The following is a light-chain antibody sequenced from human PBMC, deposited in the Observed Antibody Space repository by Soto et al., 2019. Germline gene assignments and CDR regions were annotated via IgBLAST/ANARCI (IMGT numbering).Light chain of an antibody. CDR2: DAS. V-gene: IGKV1-33*01. Sequence: DIQMTQSPSSLSASVGDRVTITCQASQDIRYYLNWFQQKPGKAPKVLIYDASRLETGVPSRFSGSGSGTGFTLTISSLQAEDLATYYCLQDHDYQWTFGQGTKVDIK. CDR1: QDIRYY. CDR3: LQDHDYQWT. J-gene: IGKJ2*02.